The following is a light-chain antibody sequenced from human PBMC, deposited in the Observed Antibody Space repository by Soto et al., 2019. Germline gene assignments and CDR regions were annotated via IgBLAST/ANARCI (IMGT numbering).Light chain of an antibody. J-gene: IGKJ1*01. Sequence: DIQMTQSPSTLSASVGDTVTVTCRASQSVSTWLAWYQQRPGKAPKLLIHDASSLERGVPSRFSGSGSGTEFTLTISSLQPDDFAAYYCQQYDTYPSTFGQGTKV. V-gene: IGKV1-5*01. CDR1: QSVSTW. CDR3: QQYDTYPST. CDR2: DAS.